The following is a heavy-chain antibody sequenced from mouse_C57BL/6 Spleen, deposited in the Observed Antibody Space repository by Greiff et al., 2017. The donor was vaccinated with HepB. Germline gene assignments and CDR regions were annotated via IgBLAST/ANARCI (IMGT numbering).Heavy chain of an antibody. CDR1: GFTFSDYG. V-gene: IGHV5-15*01. Sequence: EVKLVESGGGLVQPGGSLKLSCAASGFTFSDYGMAWVRQAPRKGPEWVAFISNLAYSIYYADTVTGRFTISRENAKNTLYLEMSSLRSEDTAMYYCARSSQLGTWFAYWGQGTLVTVSA. CDR2: ISNLAYSI. CDR3: ARSSQLGTWFAY. J-gene: IGHJ3*01. D-gene: IGHD4-1*01.